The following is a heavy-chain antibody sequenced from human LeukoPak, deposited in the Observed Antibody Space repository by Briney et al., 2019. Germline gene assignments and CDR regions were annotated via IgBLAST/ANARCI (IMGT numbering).Heavy chain of an antibody. D-gene: IGHD2/OR15-2a*01. J-gene: IGHJ5*02. Sequence: SQTLSLICGVSGYSIGSGHYWGWIRQPPGKGLEWIGSVYQSGSTIYNPFLESRVTISIDTSKNQFSLKLSSVTAADTAVYYCARERRFTVIVSASWFDPWGQGTLVTVSS. CDR2: VYQSGST. V-gene: IGHV4-38-2*02. CDR3: ARERRFTVIVSASWFDP. CDR1: GYSIGSGHY.